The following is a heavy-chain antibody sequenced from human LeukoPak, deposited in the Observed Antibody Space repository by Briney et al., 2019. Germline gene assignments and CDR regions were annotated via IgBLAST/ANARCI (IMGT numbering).Heavy chain of an antibody. J-gene: IGHJ5*02. CDR2: IYYSGST. CDR3: ARAGTGYTYGYGS. D-gene: IGHD5-18*01. V-gene: IGHV4-39*07. Sequence: SETLSLTCTVSGGSISSSSYYWGWIRQPPGKGLEWIGSIYYSGSTYYNPSLKSRVTISVDTSKNQFSLKLSSVTAADTAVYYCARAGTGYTYGYGSWGQGILVTVSS. CDR1: GGSISSSSYY.